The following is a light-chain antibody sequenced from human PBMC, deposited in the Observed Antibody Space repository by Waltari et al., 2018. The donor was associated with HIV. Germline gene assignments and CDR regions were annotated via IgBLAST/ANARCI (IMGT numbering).Light chain of an antibody. J-gene: IGKJ2*01. CDR3: QQYNNWPRT. CDR2: GAS. CDR1: QSVSSN. Sequence: EIVVTQSPVTLSVSPGERATLSCRASQSVSSNLAWYQQKPGQAPRLLIYGASTRATGIPARFSGSGSGTEFTLTISSLQSEDFAVYYCQQYNNWPRTFGQGTKVEIK. V-gene: IGKV3-15*01.